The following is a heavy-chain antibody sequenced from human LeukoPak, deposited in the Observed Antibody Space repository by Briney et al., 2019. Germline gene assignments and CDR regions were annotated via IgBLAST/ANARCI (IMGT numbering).Heavy chain of an antibody. CDR1: GLSISSYA. J-gene: IGHJ4*02. CDR2: IDGGGGSI. V-gene: IGHV3-23*01. D-gene: IGHD6-19*01. Sequence: GGSLRLSCAVSGLSISSYAMSWVRQAPGKGLEWVSTIDGGGGSIYYADSEQGRFTISRDNSKNTLYLQMNSLRDEDTAVYYCAKAVSGWELDYWGQGTLVSVSS. CDR3: AKAVSGWELDY.